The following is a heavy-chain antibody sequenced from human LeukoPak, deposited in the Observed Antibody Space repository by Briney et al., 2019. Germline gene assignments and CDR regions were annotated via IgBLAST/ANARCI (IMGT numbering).Heavy chain of an antibody. V-gene: IGHV4-39*01. Sequence: SETLSLTCTVSGGSLSSSSYYWGWIRQPPGKGLEWIGSIYYSGSTYYNPSLKSPVSISIDTSKNQFSLNLSSVTAADTAVYYCARRAAGAFDYWGQGTLVTVSS. CDR2: IYYSGST. J-gene: IGHJ4*02. CDR3: ARRAAGAFDY. CDR1: GGSLSSSSYY. D-gene: IGHD6-13*01.